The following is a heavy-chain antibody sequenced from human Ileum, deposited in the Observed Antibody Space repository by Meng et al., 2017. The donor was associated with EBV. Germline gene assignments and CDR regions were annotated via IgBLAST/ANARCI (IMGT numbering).Heavy chain of an antibody. J-gene: IGHJ4*02. Sequence: QVQSQESGPGRLKPSETLSLPCTVSGGSISSYSWSWIRQPPGKGLEWIGYIYYSGSTNYNPPLKSRVTISVDTSKNQFSLNLSSVTAADTAVYYCARGGWSLDYWGQGTLVTVSS. D-gene: IGHD2-15*01. CDR2: IYYSGST. CDR3: ARGGWSLDY. V-gene: IGHV4-59*08. CDR1: GGSISSYS.